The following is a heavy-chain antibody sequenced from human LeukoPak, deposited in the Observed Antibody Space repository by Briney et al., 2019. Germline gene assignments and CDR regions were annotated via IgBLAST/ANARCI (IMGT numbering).Heavy chain of an antibody. J-gene: IGHJ4*02. CDR3: AKRGVQQWLVDRYFDY. CDR2: ISGIGGST. D-gene: IGHD6-19*01. V-gene: IGHV3-23*01. Sequence: PGGSLRLSCAASGFTFYNYAMSWVRQAPGKGLEWVSGISGIGGSTFYAESVKGRFNNSRDDSKLYLQMNSLRAEDTAVYYCAKRGVQQWLVDRYFDYWGQGTLVTVSS. CDR1: GFTFYNYA.